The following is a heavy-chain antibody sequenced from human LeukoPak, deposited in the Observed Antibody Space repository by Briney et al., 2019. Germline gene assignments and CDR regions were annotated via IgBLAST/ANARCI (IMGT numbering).Heavy chain of an antibody. J-gene: IGHJ4*02. D-gene: IGHD5-18*01. CDR3: ARGYGRYFDY. V-gene: IGHV4-59*01. Sequence: SETLSLTCTVSNGSISSFYWTWIRQPPGKGLEWIGYIYYTGTTDYNPSLKSRVTISVDTPKNQFSLKLSSVTAADTAVYYCARGYGRYFDYWGQGTLVTVSS. CDR1: NGSISSFY. CDR2: IYYTGTT.